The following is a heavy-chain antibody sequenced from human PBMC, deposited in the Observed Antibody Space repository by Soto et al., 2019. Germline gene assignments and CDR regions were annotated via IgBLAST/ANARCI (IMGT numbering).Heavy chain of an antibody. Sequence: QVQLVESGGGVVQPGRSLRLSCAASGFTFSSYGMHWVRQAPGKGLEWVAVISYDGSNKYYADSVKGRFTIYRDNSKNTLYLQMNSLRAEDTAVYYCAKVTHPLVDPDLYCSGGSCLGGYYYGMDVWGQGTTVTVSS. CDR3: AKVTHPLVDPDLYCSGGSCLGGYYYGMDV. CDR1: GFTFSSYG. V-gene: IGHV3-30*18. CDR2: ISYDGSNK. D-gene: IGHD2-15*01. J-gene: IGHJ6*02.